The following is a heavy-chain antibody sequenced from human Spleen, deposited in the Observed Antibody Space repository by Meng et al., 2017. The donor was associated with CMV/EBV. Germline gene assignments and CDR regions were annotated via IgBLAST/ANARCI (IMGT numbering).Heavy chain of an antibody. CDR2: ISYDASNK. J-gene: IGHJ3*02. CDR3: ARDNRSSSRWFYASDI. D-gene: IGHD6-19*01. CDR1: GFTFSSYA. V-gene: IGHV3-30-3*01. Sequence: GESLKISCAASGFTFSSYAMHWVRQAPGKGLEWVTIISYDASNKHYADSVKGRFTISRDNYKNTLYLQMNSLRAEDTAVYYCARDNRSSSRWFYASDIWGQGTMVTVSS.